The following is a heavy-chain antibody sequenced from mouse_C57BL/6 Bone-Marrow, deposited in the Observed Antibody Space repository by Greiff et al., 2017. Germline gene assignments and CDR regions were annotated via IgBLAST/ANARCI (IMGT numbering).Heavy chain of an antibody. Sequence: VQRVESGPGLVAPSQSLSITCTVSGFSLNSYAISWVRQPPGKGLEWLGVIWTGGGTNDNSARKTRLSISKDNSKSQVFLKMNSLQPDDTARYYCARSLTYYGSSYGYWGQGTTLTVSS. J-gene: IGHJ2*01. D-gene: IGHD1-1*01. CDR1: GFSLNSYA. CDR2: IWTGGGT. V-gene: IGHV2-9-1*01. CDR3: ARSLTYYGSSYGY.